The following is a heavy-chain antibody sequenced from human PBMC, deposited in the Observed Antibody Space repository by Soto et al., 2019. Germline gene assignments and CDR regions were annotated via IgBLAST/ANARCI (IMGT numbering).Heavy chain of an antibody. CDR1: GYIFTRYW. D-gene: IGHD6-6*01. CDR3: ARPRISTSSDEFDV. Sequence: RGESLKISCQGSGYIFTRYWIGWVRQMPGKGLEWMGMIYPGDSDTRYRPSFQGQVTISADKSISTAYLQWGSLKASDTAMYYCARPRISTSSDEFDVWGQGTMVPVSS. J-gene: IGHJ3*01. V-gene: IGHV5-51*01. CDR2: IYPGDSDT.